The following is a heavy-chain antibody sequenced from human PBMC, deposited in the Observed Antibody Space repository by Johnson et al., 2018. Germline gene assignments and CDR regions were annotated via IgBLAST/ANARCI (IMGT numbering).Heavy chain of an antibody. D-gene: IGHD5/OR15-5a*01. CDR2: ISGSDGST. CDR3: AKGAMYMGVYYSQYFQH. CDR1: GFTFSSYA. V-gene: IGHV3-23*04. Sequence: QLVQSGGGLVQPGGSLRLSCAASGFTFSSYAMSWVRQAPGKGLEWVSTISGSDGSTYYADSVMGRFTLSRDSSKNTLSLQMNSLRADYTAVYYWAKGAMYMGVYYSQYFQHWGQGALVTVSS. J-gene: IGHJ1*01.